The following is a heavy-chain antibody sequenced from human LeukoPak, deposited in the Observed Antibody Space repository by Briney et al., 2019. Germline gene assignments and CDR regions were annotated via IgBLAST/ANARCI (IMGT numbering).Heavy chain of an antibody. J-gene: IGHJ4*02. CDR1: GFSFSDYY. CDR2: TSSRGDIR. Sequence: GGSLRLSCAASGFSFSDYYMSWIRQAPGKGLEWVSYTSSRGDIRYYADSVKGRFTISRDSAKNLLCLQMNSLRAEDTAVYYCARFGSGWGSFDFWGQGTLVTVSP. V-gene: IGHV3-11*04. D-gene: IGHD3-16*01. CDR3: ARFGSGWGSFDF.